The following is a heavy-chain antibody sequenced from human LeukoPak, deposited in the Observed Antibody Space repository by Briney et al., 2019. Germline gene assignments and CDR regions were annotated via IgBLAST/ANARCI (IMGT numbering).Heavy chain of an antibody. D-gene: IGHD1-26*01. Sequence: PGGSLRLSCAASGFRFSDYYMSWVRQAPGKGLEWISYIDLSSSTLYYGDSVKGRFTISRDNAKNSVYLQMNSLRAEDTAVYYCAKEGKGAVDYWGRGTLVTVSS. J-gene: IGHJ4*02. CDR3: AKEGKGAVDY. V-gene: IGHV3-11*01. CDR2: IDLSSSTL. CDR1: GFRFSDYY.